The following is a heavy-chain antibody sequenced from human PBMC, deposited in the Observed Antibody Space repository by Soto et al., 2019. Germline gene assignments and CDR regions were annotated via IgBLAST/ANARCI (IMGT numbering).Heavy chain of an antibody. Sequence: VQLVESGGGLVEPGGSLRLSCAASGFTFSNAWMIWVRQVPGKGLEWIGYIYYSGSTYYNPSLKSRVTISVDTSKNQFSLKLSSVTAADTAVYYCARGDWNYLGWDYWGQGTLVTVSS. J-gene: IGHJ4*02. CDR3: ARGDWNYLGWDY. V-gene: IGHV4-31*02. CDR1: GFTFSNAW. D-gene: IGHD1-7*01. CDR2: IYYSGST.